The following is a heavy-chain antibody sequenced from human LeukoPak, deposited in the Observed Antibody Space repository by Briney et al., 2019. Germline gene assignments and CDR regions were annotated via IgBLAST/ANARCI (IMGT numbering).Heavy chain of an antibody. CDR1: SGSFSGYY. V-gene: IGHV4-34*01. J-gene: IGHJ4*02. D-gene: IGHD1-26*01. CDR2: INHSGST. CDR3: ARGQTIVGATGDF. Sequence: SETLSLTCAVYSGSFSGYYWSWIRQPPGKGLEWIGEINHSGSTNYNPSLKSRVTISVDTSKNQFSLKLSSVTAADTAVYYCARGQTIVGATGDFWGQGTLVTVSS.